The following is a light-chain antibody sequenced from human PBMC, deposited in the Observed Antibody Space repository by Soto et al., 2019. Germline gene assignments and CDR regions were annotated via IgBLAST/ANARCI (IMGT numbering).Light chain of an antibody. CDR2: AAS. Sequence: ENGLTHAPTALYPSTLKTATLSFRASQNISVYLAWYRQKPGQAPRLLIYAASSRATGIPARFSGSGSGTDFTLTISSLEPEDFAVYYCQQRKYWPLGIRFGQGGNVEVK. J-gene: IGKJ2*03. CDR3: QQRKYWPLGIR. CDR1: QNISVY. V-gene: IGKV3-11*01.